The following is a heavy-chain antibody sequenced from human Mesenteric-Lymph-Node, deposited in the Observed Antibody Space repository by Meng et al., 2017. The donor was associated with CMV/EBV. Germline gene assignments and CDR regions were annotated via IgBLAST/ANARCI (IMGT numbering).Heavy chain of an antibody. J-gene: IGHJ4*02. Sequence: GGSLRLSCAASGFTFSSYAMHWVRQAPGKGLEWVAVISYDGSNKYYADSVKGRFTISRDNSKNTLYLQMNSLRAEDTAVYYCARGPEWELLGGRGDCGDYWGQGTLVTVSS. CDR1: GFTFSSYA. CDR3: ARGPEWELLGGRGDCGDY. V-gene: IGHV3-30-3*01. CDR2: ISYDGSNK. D-gene: IGHD1-26*01.